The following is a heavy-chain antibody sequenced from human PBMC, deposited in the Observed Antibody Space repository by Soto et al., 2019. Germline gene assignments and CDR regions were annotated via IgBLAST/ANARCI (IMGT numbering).Heavy chain of an antibody. CDR1: GFTFSSYG. CDR2: ISYDGSNK. V-gene: IGHV3-30*18. CDR3: AKEGERWLHQKDAFDI. J-gene: IGHJ3*02. D-gene: IGHD5-12*01. Sequence: QVQLVESGGGVVQPGRSLRLSCAASGFTFSSYGMHWVRQAPGKGLEWVAVISYDGSNKYYADSVKGRFTISRDISKNTLYLQMNSLRAEDTAVYYCAKEGERWLHQKDAFDIWGQGTMVTVSS.